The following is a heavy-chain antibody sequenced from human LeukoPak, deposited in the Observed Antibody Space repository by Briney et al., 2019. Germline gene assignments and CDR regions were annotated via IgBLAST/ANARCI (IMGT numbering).Heavy chain of an antibody. CDR3: AKAWGWELFAPLYYFDY. Sequence: GGSLRLSCAASGFTFSSYAMSWVRQARGKGLEWVSDISGSGGSTYYADSVKGRFTISRDNSKNTLYLQMNSLRAEDTAVYYCAKAWGWELFAPLYYFDYWGQGTLVTVSS. J-gene: IGHJ4*02. V-gene: IGHV3-23*01. CDR2: ISGSGGST. CDR1: GFTFSSYA. D-gene: IGHD1-26*01.